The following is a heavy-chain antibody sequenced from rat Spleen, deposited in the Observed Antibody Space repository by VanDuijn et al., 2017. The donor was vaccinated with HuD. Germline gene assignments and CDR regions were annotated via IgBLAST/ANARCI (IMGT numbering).Heavy chain of an antibody. V-gene: IGHV5-7*01. CDR3: ARRITFITMMVLITSPDFFDY. Sequence: EVQLVESGGGLVQPGRSLKLSCAASGFTFSDYNMAWVRQAPKKGLEWVATISYDGSSTYYRDSVKGRFTISRDNAKSTLYLQMDSLRSEDTATYYCARRITFITMMVLITSPDFFDYWGQGVMVTVSS. CDR2: ISYDGSST. D-gene: IGHD1-12*02. CDR1: GFTFSDYN. J-gene: IGHJ2*01.